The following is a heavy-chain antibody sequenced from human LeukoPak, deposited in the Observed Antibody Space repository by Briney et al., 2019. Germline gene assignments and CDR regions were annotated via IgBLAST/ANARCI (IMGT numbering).Heavy chain of an antibody. CDR2: INPSGGST. J-gene: IGHJ4*02. CDR3: ARAYYYDSSGYYPGGDY. Sequence: ASVTVSCKASGYTFTSYYMHWVRQAPGQGLEWMGIINPSGGSTSYAQKFQGRVTMTRDTSTSTVYMELSSLRSEDTAVYYCARAYYYDSSGYYPGGDYWGQGTLVTVSS. CDR1: GYTFTSYY. V-gene: IGHV1-46*01. D-gene: IGHD3-22*01.